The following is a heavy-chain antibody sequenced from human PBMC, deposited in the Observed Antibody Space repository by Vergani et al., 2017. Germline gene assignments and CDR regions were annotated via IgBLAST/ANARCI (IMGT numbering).Heavy chain of an antibody. CDR2: IYYSGST. CDR1: GGSISSYY. CDR3: ARMIAAAGTEYFDY. Sequence: QVQLQESGPGLVKPSETLSLTCTVSGGSISSYYWSWIRQPPGKGLEWIGYIYYSGSTNYNPSLKSRVTISVDTSKNQFSLKLSSVTAADTAVYYCARMIAAAGTEYFDYWGQGTLVTVSS. V-gene: IGHV4-59*01. J-gene: IGHJ4*02. D-gene: IGHD6-13*01.